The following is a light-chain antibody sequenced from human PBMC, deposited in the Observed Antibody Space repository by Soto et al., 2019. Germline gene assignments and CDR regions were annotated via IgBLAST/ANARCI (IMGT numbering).Light chain of an antibody. J-gene: IGLJ1*01. CDR1: SSDVGGYNY. V-gene: IGLV2-14*01. CDR2: EVS. Sequence: QSVLTQPASVSGSPGQSITISCTGTSSDVGGYNYVSWYQQHPDKAPKLMIYEVSNRPSGVSNRFSGSKSGNTASLTISGLPAEDEADYYCSSYTTSSTYVFGTGTTVTVL. CDR3: SSYTTSSTYV.